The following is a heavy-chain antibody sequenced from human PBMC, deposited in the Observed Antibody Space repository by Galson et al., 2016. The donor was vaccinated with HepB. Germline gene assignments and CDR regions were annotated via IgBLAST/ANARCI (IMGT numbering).Heavy chain of an antibody. CDR2: INPSGGST. CDR3: ARGTGTGGYFDY. J-gene: IGHJ4*02. CDR1: GYTFTTYA. Sequence: SVKVSCKASGYTFTTYAITWVRQAPGQGLEWMGIINPSGGSTSYAQKFQGRVTVTRDTSTSTVYMELSSLRPEDTAVYYCARGTGTGGYFDYWGQGTLVTVSS. V-gene: IGHV1-46*01. D-gene: IGHD3/OR15-3a*01.